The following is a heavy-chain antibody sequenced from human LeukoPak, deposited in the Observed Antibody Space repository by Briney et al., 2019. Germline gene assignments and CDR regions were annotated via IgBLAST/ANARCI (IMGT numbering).Heavy chain of an antibody. CDR1: GYTFTGYN. CDR2: INPNSGAT. Sequence: ASVKVSCKASGYTFTGYNMHWGRQAPGQGLEWMGWINPNSGATNYAQKFQGRITMSRDTSISTAYMELYRLRSDDTAVYYCASPFPRTNDFDYWGQGTLVTVSS. D-gene: IGHD2-8*01. CDR3: ASPFPRTNDFDY. V-gene: IGHV1-2*02. J-gene: IGHJ4*02.